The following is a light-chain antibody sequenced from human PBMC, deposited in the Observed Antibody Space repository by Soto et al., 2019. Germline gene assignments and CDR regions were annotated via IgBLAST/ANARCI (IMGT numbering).Light chain of an antibody. CDR2: GAS. Sequence: EIVMPQFPATLSVSPGERATLSCRASQTISTNLAWYQQKPGQAPRLLIYGASIRATGIPARFSGSGSGTEFTLTISSLQSEDFAVYYCHQYGKWPPETFGPGTKVDI. CDR1: QTISTN. V-gene: IGKV3-15*01. J-gene: IGKJ3*01. CDR3: HQYGKWPPET.